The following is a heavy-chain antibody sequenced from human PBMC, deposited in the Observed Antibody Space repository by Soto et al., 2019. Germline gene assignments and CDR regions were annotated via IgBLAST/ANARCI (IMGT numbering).Heavy chain of an antibody. D-gene: IGHD6-13*01. CDR1: GGSFSGYY. J-gene: IGHJ5*02. CDR2: INHSGST. CDR3: ARALHRRVAAAGRGWFDP. Sequence: PSETLSLTCAVYGGSFSGYYWSWIRQPPGKGLEWIGEINHSGSTNYNPSLKSRVTISVDTSKNQFSLKLSSVTAADTAVYYCARALHRRVAAAGRGWFDPWGQGTLVTVSS. V-gene: IGHV4-34*01.